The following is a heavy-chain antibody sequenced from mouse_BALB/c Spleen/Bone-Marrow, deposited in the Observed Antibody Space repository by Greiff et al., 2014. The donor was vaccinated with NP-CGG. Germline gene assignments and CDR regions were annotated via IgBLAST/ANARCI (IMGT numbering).Heavy chain of an antibody. Sequence: EVQLQQSGGGLVRPGGSLKLSCAVSGFTFSDYYMYWVRQNPEKRLEWVATINDGGSYAYYPDSVKGRFTISRDNAKNNLFLQMSSLKSDDTAMYYSARDDNFTMDNCGQVTSVSV. D-gene: IGHD1-3*01. CDR2: INDGGSYA. CDR1: GFTFSDYY. V-gene: IGHV5-4*02. CDR3: ARDDNFTMDN. J-gene: IGHJ4*01.